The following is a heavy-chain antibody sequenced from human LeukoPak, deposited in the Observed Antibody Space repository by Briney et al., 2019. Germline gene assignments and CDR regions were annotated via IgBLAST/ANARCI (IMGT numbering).Heavy chain of an antibody. J-gene: IGHJ4*02. D-gene: IGHD6-19*01. CDR1: GFTFSGSA. V-gene: IGHV3-73*01. CDR2: IRSKAQSYAT. Sequence: GGSLRLSCAASGFTFSGSAMHWVRLASGKGLEWVGRIRSKAQSYATAYAASVKGRFIISRDDSENTAYLQMNSLKTEDTAVYYCTTLSSGWYDIDYWGQGTLVTVSS. CDR3: TTLSSGWYDIDY.